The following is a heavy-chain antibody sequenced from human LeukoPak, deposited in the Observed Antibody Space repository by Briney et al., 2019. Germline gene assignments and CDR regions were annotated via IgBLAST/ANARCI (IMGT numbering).Heavy chain of an antibody. D-gene: IGHD5-12*01. Sequence: PSETLSLTCTVSGASVSSGGYYWSWLRQPPGKGLEWIGYIYYSGSTNYNPSLKSRVTISVDTSKNQFSLHLTSVTAADTAVYYCARDRIGSGYHGGDAFDIWGQGAMVTVSS. J-gene: IGHJ3*02. V-gene: IGHV4-61*08. CDR2: IYYSGST. CDR1: GASVSSGGYY. CDR3: ARDRIGSGYHGGDAFDI.